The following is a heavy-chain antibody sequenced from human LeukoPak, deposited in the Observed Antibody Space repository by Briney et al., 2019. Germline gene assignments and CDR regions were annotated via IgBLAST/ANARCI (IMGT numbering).Heavy chain of an antibody. J-gene: IGHJ5*02. CDR2: IYYSGST. Sequence: SQTLSLTCTVSGGSISSGGYYWSWIRQHPGKGLEWIGYIYYSGSTYYNPSLKSRVTISVDTSKNQFSLKLSSVTAAGTAVYYRARGRSGITMVRGAPPHWFDPWGQGTLVTVPS. CDR3: ARGRSGITMVRGAPPHWFDP. V-gene: IGHV4-31*03. D-gene: IGHD3-10*01. CDR1: GGSISSGGYY.